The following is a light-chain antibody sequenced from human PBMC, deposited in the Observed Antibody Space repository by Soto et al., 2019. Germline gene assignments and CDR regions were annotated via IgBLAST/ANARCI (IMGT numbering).Light chain of an antibody. CDR3: QQYNNWPPKT. V-gene: IGKV3-15*01. CDR1: PSVSSN. J-gene: IGKJ1*01. CDR2: GAS. Sequence: EIVATKSPATQSVSPEERATLSCRASPSVSSNLAWYQQKPGQAPRLLIYGASTRATGIPARFSGSGSGTEFTLTISSLQSEDFAVYYCQQYNNWPPKTSGQGTK.